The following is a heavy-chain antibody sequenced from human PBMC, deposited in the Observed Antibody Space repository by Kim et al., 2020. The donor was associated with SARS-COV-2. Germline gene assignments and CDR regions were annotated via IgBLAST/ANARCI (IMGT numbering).Heavy chain of an antibody. D-gene: IGHD4-17*01. CDR3: AKDLADDYGDYGPDY. V-gene: IGHV3-30*02. J-gene: IGHJ4*02. Sequence: DSVEDRFTNARDNSKNTLYLQMNSMRAEDTAVYYCAKDLADDYGDYGPDYWGQGTLVTVSS.